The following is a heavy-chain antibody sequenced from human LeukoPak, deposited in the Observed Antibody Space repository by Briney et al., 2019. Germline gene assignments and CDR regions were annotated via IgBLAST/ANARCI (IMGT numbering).Heavy chain of an antibody. CDR3: AKVGRGYCSGGSCHPSNYYFDY. CDR2: ISGSGGST. J-gene: IGHJ4*02. D-gene: IGHD2-15*01. V-gene: IGHV3-23*01. Sequence: GGSLRLSCAASGFTFSSYAMSWVRQAPRKGLEWVSAISGSGGSTYYADSVKGRFTISRDNSKNTLYLQMNSLRAEDTAVYYCAKVGRGYCSGGSCHPSNYYFDYWGQGTLVTVSS. CDR1: GFTFSSYA.